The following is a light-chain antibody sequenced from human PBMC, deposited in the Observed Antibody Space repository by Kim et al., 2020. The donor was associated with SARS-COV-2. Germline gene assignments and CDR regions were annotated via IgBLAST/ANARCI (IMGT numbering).Light chain of an antibody. V-gene: IGLV3-27*01. Sequence: SYELTQPSSVSVSPGQTARITCSGDVLAKKYARWFQQKPGQAPVLVIYKDSERPSGIPERFSGSSSGTTVTLTISGVQVEDEADYYCYSAADNKGVFGTGTKVTVL. J-gene: IGLJ1*01. CDR3: YSAADNKGV. CDR2: KDS. CDR1: VLAKKY.